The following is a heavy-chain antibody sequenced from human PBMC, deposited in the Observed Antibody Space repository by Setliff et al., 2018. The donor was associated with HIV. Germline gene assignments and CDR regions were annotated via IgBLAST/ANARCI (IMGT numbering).Heavy chain of an antibody. Sequence: SETLSLTCAVYGGSFSGYSWSWVRQPPGKGLEWIGEINHSGSTNYNPSLKSRVTISVDTSKNQFSLKLSSVTAADTAVYYCARGGRKDLTDNWGQGTLVTVSS. D-gene: IGHD3-10*01. J-gene: IGHJ4*02. CDR1: GGSFSGYS. CDR2: INHSGST. CDR3: ARGGRKDLTDN. V-gene: IGHV4-34*01.